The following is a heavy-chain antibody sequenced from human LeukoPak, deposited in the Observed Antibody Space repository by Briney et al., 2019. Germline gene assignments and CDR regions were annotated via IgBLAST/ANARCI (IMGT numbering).Heavy chain of an antibody. CDR2: ISTRSSYI. CDR1: GFTLSGYS. Sequence: GGSLTLSCAASGFTLSGYSVNWLRQAPGKGLEWVSSISTRSSYIYYADSVKGRFTISRDDAKNSVYLQMNSLRAEDTAVYYCARGSGVVPPAPAYFFDYWGQGALVTVSS. J-gene: IGHJ4*02. CDR3: ARGSGVVPPAPAYFFDY. V-gene: IGHV3-21*01. D-gene: IGHD2-2*01.